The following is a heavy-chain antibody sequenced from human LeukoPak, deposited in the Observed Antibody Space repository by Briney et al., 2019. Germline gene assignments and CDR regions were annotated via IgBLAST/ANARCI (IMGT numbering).Heavy chain of an antibody. CDR3: ARAGGYSGYASN. V-gene: IGHV4-59*01. J-gene: IGHJ4*02. D-gene: IGHD5-12*01. CDR1: GGSISGYY. Sequence: SETLSLTFTVSGGSISGYYWTWIRQPPGKGLEWIGYIYYSGSAYYNPSLKSRVAMSVDTSKSQFSLKLSSVSTADTAVYYCARAGGYSGYASNWGQGTLVTVSS. CDR2: IYYSGSA.